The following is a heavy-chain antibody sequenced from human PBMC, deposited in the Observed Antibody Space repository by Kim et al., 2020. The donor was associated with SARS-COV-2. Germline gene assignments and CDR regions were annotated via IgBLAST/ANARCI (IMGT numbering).Heavy chain of an antibody. CDR3: ARDYRKQQQLASHDDY. CDR1: GFTFSSYS. D-gene: IGHD6-13*01. CDR2: ISSSSSYI. J-gene: IGHJ4*02. V-gene: IGHV3-21*01. Sequence: GGSLRLSCAASGFTFSSYSMNWVRQAPGKGLEWVSSISSSSSYIYYADSVKGRFTISRDNAKNSLYLQMNSLRAEDTAVYYCARDYRKQQQLASHDDYWGQGTLVTVSS.